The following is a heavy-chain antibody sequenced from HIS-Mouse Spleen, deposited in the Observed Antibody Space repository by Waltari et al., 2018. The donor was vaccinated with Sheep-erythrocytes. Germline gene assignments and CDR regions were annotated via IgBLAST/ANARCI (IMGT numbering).Heavy chain of an antibody. J-gene: IGHJ3*02. CDR3: ARANSGSYDEAFDI. Sequence: EVQLVESGGGLVQPGGSLRLYCAASGFTLSSYDMHWCRQATGKGLGWVSAIGTASDNYYPGSVKSRFTISRENAKNSLYLQMNSLGAGDTAVYYCARANSGSYDEAFDIWGQGTMVTVSS. CDR1: GFTLSSYD. D-gene: IGHD1-26*01. CDR2: IGTASDN. V-gene: IGHV3-13*01.